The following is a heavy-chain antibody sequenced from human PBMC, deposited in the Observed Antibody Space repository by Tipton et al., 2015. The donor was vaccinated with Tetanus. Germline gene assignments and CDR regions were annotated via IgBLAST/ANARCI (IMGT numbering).Heavy chain of an antibody. V-gene: IGHV4-59*02. Sequence: GLVKPSETLSLTCTVSGDSVSGYYWSWIRQPPGKGLEWVDYVYYTGDTNYNPSLKSRVTISMDRSENQISLKMTSVTAADTAVYYCAGVTAQRTELYFEHWGQGTQVTVSS. J-gene: IGHJ1*01. D-gene: IGHD2-8*02. CDR1: GDSVSGYY. CDR3: AGVTAQRTELYFEH. CDR2: VYYTGDT.